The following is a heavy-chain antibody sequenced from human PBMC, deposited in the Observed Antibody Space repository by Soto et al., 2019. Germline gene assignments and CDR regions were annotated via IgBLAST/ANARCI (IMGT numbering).Heavy chain of an antibody. Sequence: AESLRLSCAPAGSTSEEYAMSWVRQAQGRGLEWVASISETCAITWYAESVRGPRSISRDKSKNTLYLQMNSMRGEDTAVYYCARGRGSGWAWYFDNWGQGTLVTVSS. CDR1: GSTSEEYA. CDR2: ISETCAIT. J-gene: IGHJ4*02. CDR3: ARGRGSGWAWYFDN. V-gene: IGHV3-23*01. D-gene: IGHD6-19*01.